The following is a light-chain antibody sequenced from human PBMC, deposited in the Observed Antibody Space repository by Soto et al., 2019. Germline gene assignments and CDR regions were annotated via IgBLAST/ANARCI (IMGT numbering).Light chain of an antibody. Sequence: QSALTQPPSVSGAPGQRVTISCTGSSSNIGAGYDVHWYQQLPGTAPKLIIYGNSNRPSGVPDRFSGSKSGTSASLAITGLQAEAEDDYYCQSYDSSLSVWVFGGGTKLTVL. J-gene: IGLJ3*02. CDR1: SSNIGAGYD. CDR3: QSYDSSLSVWV. CDR2: GNS. V-gene: IGLV1-40*01.